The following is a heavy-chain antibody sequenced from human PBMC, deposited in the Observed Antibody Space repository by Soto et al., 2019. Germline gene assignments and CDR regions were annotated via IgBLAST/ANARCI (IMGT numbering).Heavy chain of an antibody. CDR3: ARVGSGWRTYDY. CDR2: INSDGSST. V-gene: IGHV3-74*01. J-gene: IGHJ4*02. D-gene: IGHD6-19*01. Sequence: PGGSLRLSCAASGFTFSSYWMHWVRQAPGKGLVWVSRINSDGSSTSYADSVKGRFTIFRDNAKKTLYMQMNSLRVEDSAVYYCARVGSGWRTYDYWGQETLVTVSS. CDR1: GFTFSSYW.